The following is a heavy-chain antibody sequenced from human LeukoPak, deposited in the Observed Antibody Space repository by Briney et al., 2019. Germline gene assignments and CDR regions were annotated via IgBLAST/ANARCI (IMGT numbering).Heavy chain of an antibody. D-gene: IGHD6-19*01. J-gene: IGHJ6*03. Sequence: GGALRLSCATSGFTFSSYEMNWVRQAPGKGLEGVSYINYSGNTIYYADSVKGRFTISRDNAKNSLYLQMNSLRAEDTAVYYCARGTVAGRNAYYYYYYYMDVWGKGTTVTISS. V-gene: IGHV3-48*03. CDR3: ARGTVAGRNAYYYYYYYMDV. CDR1: GFTFSSYE. CDR2: INYSGNTI.